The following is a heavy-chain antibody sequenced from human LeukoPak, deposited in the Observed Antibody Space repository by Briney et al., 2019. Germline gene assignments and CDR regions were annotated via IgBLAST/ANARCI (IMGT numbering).Heavy chain of an antibody. D-gene: IGHD2-15*01. Sequence: PGGSLRLSCAASGFTFSSYAMHWVRQAPGKGLEWVAVISYDGSNKYYADSVKGRFTTSRDNSKNTLYLQMNSLRAEDTAVYYCARDLAANHAEYFQHWGQGTLVTVSS. V-gene: IGHV3-30-3*01. CDR3: ARDLAANHAEYFQH. CDR1: GFTFSSYA. J-gene: IGHJ1*01. CDR2: ISYDGSNK.